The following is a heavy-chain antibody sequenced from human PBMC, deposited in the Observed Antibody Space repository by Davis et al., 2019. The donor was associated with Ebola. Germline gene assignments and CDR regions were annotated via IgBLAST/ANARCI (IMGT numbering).Heavy chain of an antibody. CDR3: ARPYYDFWSGYFDY. Sequence: ASVKVSCKASGYTFTSYGISWVRQAPGQGLEWMGWISAYNGNTNYAQKLQGRVTMTTDTSTSTAYMELRSLRSDDTAVYYCARPYYDFWSGYFDYWGQGTLVTVSS. J-gene: IGHJ4*02. V-gene: IGHV1-18*01. CDR2: ISAYNGNT. CDR1: GYTFTSYG. D-gene: IGHD3-3*01.